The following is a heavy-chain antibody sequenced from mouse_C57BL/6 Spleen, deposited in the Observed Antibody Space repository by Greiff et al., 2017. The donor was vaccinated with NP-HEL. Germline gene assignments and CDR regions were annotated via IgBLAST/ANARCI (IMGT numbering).Heavy chain of an antibody. V-gene: IGHV3-1*01. CDR2: ISYSGST. J-gene: IGHJ4*01. CDR1: GYSITSGYD. Sequence: EVKLQESGPGMVKPSQSLSLTCTVSGYSITSGYDWHWIRHFPGNKLEWMGYISYSGSTNYNPSLKSRISITHDTSKNHFFLKLNSVTTEDTATYYCARGGRDYAMDYWGQGTSVTVSS. CDR3: ARGGRDYAMDY.